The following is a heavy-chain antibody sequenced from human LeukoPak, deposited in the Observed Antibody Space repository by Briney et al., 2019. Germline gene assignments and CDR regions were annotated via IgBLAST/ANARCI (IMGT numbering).Heavy chain of an antibody. J-gene: IGHJ6*02. Sequence: SETLSLTCTVSGGSISSYYWSWIRQPAGKGLEWIGRIYTSGSTNYNPSLKSRVAMSVDTSKNQFSLKLSSVTAADTAVYYCARDGLLNYYGSGTQYYYGMDVWGQGTTVTVSS. CDR3: ARDGLLNYYGSGTQYYYGMDV. CDR1: GGSISSYY. CDR2: IYTSGST. D-gene: IGHD3-10*01. V-gene: IGHV4-4*07.